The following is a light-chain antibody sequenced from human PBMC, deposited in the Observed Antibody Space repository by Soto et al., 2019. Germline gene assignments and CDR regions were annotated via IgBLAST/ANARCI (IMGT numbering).Light chain of an antibody. CDR1: SSDVGGYNY. CDR2: EVN. J-gene: IGLJ2*01. V-gene: IGLV2-8*01. Sequence: QSAVTQPPSASGSPGQSVTISCTGTSSDVGGYNYVSWYQQHPGKAPKLMIYEVNKRPSGVPDRFSGSKSGNTASLTVSGLQAEDEADYYCSSYGGSNNLVFGGGTKVTVL. CDR3: SSYGGSNNLV.